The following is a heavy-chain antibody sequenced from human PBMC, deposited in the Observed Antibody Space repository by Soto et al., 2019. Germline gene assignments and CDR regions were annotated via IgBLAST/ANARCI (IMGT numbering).Heavy chain of an antibody. CDR2: IYPSDSDT. CDR3: ARGDSGDYSSATPADY. D-gene: IGHD3-3*01. J-gene: IGHJ4*02. V-gene: IGHV5-51*01. Sequence: PGESLKISCSGSGYSFPNYWIGWVRQKPGKGLEWMGIIYPSDSDTRYSPSFQGQVTISADKSISTAYLQWNSLKASDTAMYFCARGDSGDYSSATPADYWGQGTLVTVSS. CDR1: GYSFPNYW.